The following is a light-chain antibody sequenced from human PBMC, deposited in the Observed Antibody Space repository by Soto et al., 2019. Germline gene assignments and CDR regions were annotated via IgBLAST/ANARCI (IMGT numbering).Light chain of an antibody. Sequence: DIQMTQSPSSLSASVGDRVTITCRASQGISTYLNWYQQKPGKAPKLLIYAASTLQSGVPSRFSGSGSGTDFTLTISSLQPEDFATYYCQQSYSTQITFGQGTRLEI. CDR2: AAS. CDR1: QGISTY. J-gene: IGKJ5*01. V-gene: IGKV1-39*01. CDR3: QQSYSTQIT.